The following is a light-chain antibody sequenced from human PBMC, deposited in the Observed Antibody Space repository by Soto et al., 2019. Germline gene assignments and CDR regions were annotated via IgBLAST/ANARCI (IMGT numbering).Light chain of an antibody. Sequence: DIQMTQSPSTLSGSVGDRVTITCRASQTISSWLAWYQQKPRKAPKLLIYKASTLKSGVPSRFSGSGSGTEFTLSISSLQPEDFATYYCQQGYSTTPITFGQGTRLEIK. CDR1: QTISSW. CDR3: QQGYSTTPIT. V-gene: IGKV1-5*03. J-gene: IGKJ5*01. CDR2: KAS.